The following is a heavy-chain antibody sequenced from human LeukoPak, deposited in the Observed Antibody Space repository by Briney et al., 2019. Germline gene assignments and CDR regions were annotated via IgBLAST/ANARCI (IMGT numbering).Heavy chain of an antibody. J-gene: IGHJ4*02. CDR1: GFTFSNYG. CDR2: ISNDGSYR. CDR3: ALPSSGWRFDY. V-gene: IGHV3-30*03. Sequence: GRSLRLSCAASGFTFSNYGMHWVRRDPGKGLEWVAVISNDGSYRDFADSVKGRFTISRDNPKDTLYLQMNSLRAEDTAVYYCALPSSGWRFDYWGRGALVTVS. D-gene: IGHD6-19*01.